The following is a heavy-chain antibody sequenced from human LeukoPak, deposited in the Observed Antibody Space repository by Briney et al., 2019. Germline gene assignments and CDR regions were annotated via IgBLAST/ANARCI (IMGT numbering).Heavy chain of an antibody. V-gene: IGHV4-4*07. CDR3: ARDVVAALGSFDY. Sequence: SETLSLTCSVSGGSISSFYWSWIRQPAGKGLERIGHIYTSGSTNDNPSLKSRVTMSVDTSKNQFSLKLSSVTAADTAVYYCARDVVAALGSFDYWGQGTLVTVSS. CDR1: GGSISSFY. D-gene: IGHD2-2*01. J-gene: IGHJ4*02. CDR2: IYTSGST.